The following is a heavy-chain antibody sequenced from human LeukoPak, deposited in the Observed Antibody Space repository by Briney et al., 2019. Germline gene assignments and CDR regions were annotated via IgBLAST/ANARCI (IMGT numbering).Heavy chain of an antibody. J-gene: IGHJ4*02. CDR1: GVSISSSSYY. V-gene: IGHV4-39*01. Sequence: SETLSPTCTVSGVSISSSSYYWGWIRQPPGKGLEWIGSIYYSGSTYYNPSPKSRVTISVDTSKNQFSLKLSSVTAADTAVYYCARRLSWFTVDYFDYWGQGTLVTVSS. D-gene: IGHD6-13*01. CDR3: ARRLSWFTVDYFDY. CDR2: IYYSGST.